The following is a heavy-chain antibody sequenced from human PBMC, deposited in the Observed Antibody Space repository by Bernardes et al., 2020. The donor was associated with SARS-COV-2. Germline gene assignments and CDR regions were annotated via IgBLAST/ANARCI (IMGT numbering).Heavy chain of an antibody. CDR2: IYYSGST. CDR3: ARDRAGGSELDY. Sequence: SEPLSLTCTVSGGSISSYFWSWIRRPPGKGLEWIGYIYYSGSTNYNPSLKSRVTLSVDTSKNQFSLKLSSVTAADTAVYYCARDRAGGSELDYWGQGTLVTVSS. D-gene: IGHD1-26*01. CDR1: GGSISSYF. V-gene: IGHV4-59*01. J-gene: IGHJ4*02.